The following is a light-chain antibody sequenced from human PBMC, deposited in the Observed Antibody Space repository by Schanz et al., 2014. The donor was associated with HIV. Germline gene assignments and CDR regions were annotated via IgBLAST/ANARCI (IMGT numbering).Light chain of an antibody. Sequence: EIVLTQSPGSLSLSPGGRATLSCGASQRLSSSYLAWYQQKRDQPPRLVIYATSTRAAGIPDRFSGTGSGTDFTLTINRLEPEDFAVYYCQQYNNWPGTFGQGTKVEIK. J-gene: IGKJ1*01. CDR2: ATS. V-gene: IGKV3D-20*02. CDR3: QQYNNWPGT. CDR1: QRLSSSY.